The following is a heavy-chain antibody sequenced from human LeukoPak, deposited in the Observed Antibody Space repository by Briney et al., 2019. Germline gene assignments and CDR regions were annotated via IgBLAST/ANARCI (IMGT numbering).Heavy chain of an antibody. CDR3: ARDLVVGLARQGVRDDLFDP. V-gene: IGHV1-2*02. Sequence: ASVKVSCKASGYTFTGYYMHWVRQAPGQGLEWMGWINPNSGGTNYAQKFQGRVTMTRDTSISTAYMELSRLRSDDTAVYYCARDLVVGLARQGVRDDLFDPWGQGTLVTVSS. CDR1: GYTFTGYY. J-gene: IGHJ5*02. D-gene: IGHD3-10*01. CDR2: INPNSGGT.